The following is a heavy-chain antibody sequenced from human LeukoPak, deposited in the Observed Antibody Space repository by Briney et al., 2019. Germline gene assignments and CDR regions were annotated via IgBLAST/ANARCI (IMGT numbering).Heavy chain of an antibody. D-gene: IGHD3-16*02. CDR3: ARGSVWGSYRPTGPVDY. CDR2: ISSSSSYI. V-gene: IGHV3-21*01. CDR1: GFTFSSYS. J-gene: IGHJ4*02. Sequence: GGSLRLSCAASGFTFSSYSMNWVRQAPGKGLEWVSSISSSSSYIYYADSVKGRFTISRDNAKNSLYLQMNSLRAEDTAVYYCARGSVWGSYRPTGPVDYWGQGTLVTVSS.